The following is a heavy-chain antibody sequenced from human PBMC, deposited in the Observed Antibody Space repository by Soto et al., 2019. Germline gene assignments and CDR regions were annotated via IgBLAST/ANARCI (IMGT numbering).Heavy chain of an antibody. D-gene: IGHD3-9*01. CDR3: ARLSGGFDWLLYPWWFDP. J-gene: IGHJ5*02. CDR1: GGSISSSSYY. CDR2: IYYSGST. V-gene: IGHV4-39*01. Sequence: SETLSLTCTVSGGSISSSSYYWGWIRQPPGKGLEWIGSIYYSGSTYYNPSLKSRVTISVDTSKNQFSLKLSSVTAADTAVYYCARLSGGFDWLLYPWWFDPWGQGTLVTVSS.